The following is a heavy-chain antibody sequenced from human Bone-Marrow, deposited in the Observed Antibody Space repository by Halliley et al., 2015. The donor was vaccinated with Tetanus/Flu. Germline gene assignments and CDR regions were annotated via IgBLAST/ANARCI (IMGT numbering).Heavy chain of an antibody. CDR1: GFRFTDYY. D-gene: IGHD3-3*01. CDR2: ITSSGSSK. J-gene: IGHJ4*02. CDR3: AAGTIFGVVFDY. Sequence: SLRLSCTASGFRFTDYYMSWIRQPPGKGLEWISYITSSGSSKKYADSVKGRITISRDNAKNSLYLQMNSLRADDTALYYCAAGTIFGVVFDYWGQGTLVTVSS. V-gene: IGHV3-11*01.